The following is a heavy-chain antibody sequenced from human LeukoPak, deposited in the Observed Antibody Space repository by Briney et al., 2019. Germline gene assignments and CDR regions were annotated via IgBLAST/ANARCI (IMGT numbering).Heavy chain of an antibody. Sequence: GGSLRLSCAASGFTFSSYAMSWVRQVPGKGLEWVSVISGSGGSTYYADSVKGRFTISRDNSKNTLYLQMNSLRAEDTAVYYCARGVDAGRITIFGVVHTDQNWFDPWGQGTLVTVSS. D-gene: IGHD3-3*01. CDR1: GFTFSSYA. V-gene: IGHV3-23*01. CDR3: ARGVDAGRITIFGVVHTDQNWFDP. J-gene: IGHJ5*02. CDR2: ISGSGGST.